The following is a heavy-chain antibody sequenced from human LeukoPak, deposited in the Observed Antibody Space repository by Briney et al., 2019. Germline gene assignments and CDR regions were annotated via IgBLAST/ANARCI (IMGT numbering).Heavy chain of an antibody. J-gene: IGHJ6*03. CDR2: INPSGGST. CDR1: GYTFTSYY. D-gene: IGHD5-18*01. Sequence: GASVKVSCKASGYTFTSYYMHWVRQAPGQGLEWMGIINPSGGSTSYAQKFQGRVTMTRDMSTSTVYMELSSLRSEYTAVYYCAGHGGVDTFDYMDVWGKGTTVTVSS. V-gene: IGHV1-46*01. CDR3: AGHGGVDTFDYMDV.